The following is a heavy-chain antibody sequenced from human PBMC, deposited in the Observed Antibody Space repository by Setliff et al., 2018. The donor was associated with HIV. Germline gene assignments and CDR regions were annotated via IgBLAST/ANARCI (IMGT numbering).Heavy chain of an antibody. CDR3: ANPHDGGAFDV. D-gene: IGHD1-1*01. J-gene: IGHJ3*01. Sequence: SVKVSCKASGGTFKNLAIRWVRQAPGQGLEWMGGVIPSFATANYAQKFQGRITITADELTSTVYMDLNSLKSEDSAVYYCANPHDGGAFDVWGQGTAVTVSS. V-gene: IGHV1-69*13. CDR1: GGTFKNLA. CDR2: VIPSFATA.